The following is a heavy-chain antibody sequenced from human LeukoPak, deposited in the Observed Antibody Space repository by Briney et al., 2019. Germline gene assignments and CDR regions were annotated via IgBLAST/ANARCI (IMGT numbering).Heavy chain of an antibody. CDR3: AGDSSDVRDDYGDF. CDR1: GFTFSSYS. CDR2: ISSSSSTI. D-gene: IGHD3-10*01. V-gene: IGHV3-48*02. J-gene: IGHJ4*02. Sequence: GGSLRLSCAASGFTFSSYSMKWVRQAPGKGLEWVSYISSSSSTIYYADSVKGRFTISRDNAKNSLYLQMNSLRDEDTAVYYCAGDSSDVRDDYGDFWGQGTLVTVSS.